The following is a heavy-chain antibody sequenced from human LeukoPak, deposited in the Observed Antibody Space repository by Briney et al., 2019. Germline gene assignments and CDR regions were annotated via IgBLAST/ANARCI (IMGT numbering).Heavy chain of an antibody. D-gene: IGHD4-23*01. CDR2: IYSSGGT. J-gene: IGHJ4*02. Sequence: SETLSLTCTVSGGSINSYYWSWIRQPAGKGLAWIRRIYSSGGTNYNPSLKSRVSMSVDTSKNQFSLKLTSVTAADTAVYYCARGGKATVVTMWGQGILVTVSS. V-gene: IGHV4-4*07. CDR3: ARGGKATVVTM. CDR1: GGSINSYY.